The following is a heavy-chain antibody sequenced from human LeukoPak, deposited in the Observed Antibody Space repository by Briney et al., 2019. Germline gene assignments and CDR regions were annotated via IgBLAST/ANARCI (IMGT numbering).Heavy chain of an antibody. CDR1: GYTLTELS. D-gene: IGHD5-24*01. Sequence: GASVKVSCKVSGYTLTELSMHWLRQAPGKGLEWMGGFDPEDGETIYAQKFQGRVTMTRNTSISTAYMELSSLRSEDTAVYYCARVEGDYWGQGTLVTVSS. CDR3: ARVEGDY. J-gene: IGHJ4*02. V-gene: IGHV1-24*01. CDR2: FDPEDGET.